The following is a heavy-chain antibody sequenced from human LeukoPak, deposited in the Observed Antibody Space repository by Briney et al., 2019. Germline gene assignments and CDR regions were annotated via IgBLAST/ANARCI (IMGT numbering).Heavy chain of an antibody. V-gene: IGHV4-39*01. CDR3: ARRYLGYCSGGSCYPNFDI. J-gene: IGHJ3*02. CDR2: ISYGGST. D-gene: IGHD2-15*01. Sequence: SETLSLTCIVSGGSISSSSYYWGWIRQPPGKGLDWIGYISYGGSTYYSPSLKGRVTISVDTSKNQFSLKLSSVTAADTAVYFCARRYLGYCSGGSCYPNFDIWGQGTMVTVSS. CDR1: GGSISSSSYY.